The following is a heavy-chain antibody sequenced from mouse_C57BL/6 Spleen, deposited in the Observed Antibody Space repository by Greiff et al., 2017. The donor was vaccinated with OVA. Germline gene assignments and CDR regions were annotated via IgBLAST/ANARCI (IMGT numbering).Heavy chain of an antibody. D-gene: IGHD2-1*01. V-gene: IGHV1-62-2*01. CDR2: FYPGSGSI. CDR3: ARHEEVDGNYVRFAY. Sequence: VMLVESGAELVKPGASVKLSCKASGYTFTEYTIHWVKQRSGQGLEWIGWFYPGSGSIKYNEKFKDKATLTADKSSSTVYMELSRLTSEDSAVYFCARHEEVDGNYVRFAYWGQGTLVTVSA. J-gene: IGHJ3*01. CDR1: GYTFTEYT.